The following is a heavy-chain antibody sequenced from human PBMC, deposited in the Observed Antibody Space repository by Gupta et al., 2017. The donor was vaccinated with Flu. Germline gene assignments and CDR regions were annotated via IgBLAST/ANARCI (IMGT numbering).Heavy chain of an antibody. V-gene: IGHV3-23*01. CDR1: GFTFISYA. CDR3: ATHQFYFDY. J-gene: IGHJ4*02. Sequence: SGFTFISYAMTWVRQAPWKGLEWVSGISAGGESTYYADSVKGRFTISRDNSKNTLYLQMNSLRAEDTAVYFCATHQFYFDYWGQGTLLTVSS. CDR2: ISAGGEST.